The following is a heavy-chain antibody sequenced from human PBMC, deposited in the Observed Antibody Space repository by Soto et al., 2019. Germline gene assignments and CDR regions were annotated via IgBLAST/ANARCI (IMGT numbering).Heavy chain of an antibody. J-gene: IGHJ4*02. CDR3: ATLHSSGWFDY. V-gene: IGHV1-3*01. Sequence: ASVKVSFKASGYTFTSYAMHWVRQAPGQRLEWMGWINAGNGNTKYSQKFQGRVTITRDTSASTAYMELSSLRSEDTAVYYCATLHSSGWFDYWGQGTLVTVSS. CDR2: INAGNGNT. D-gene: IGHD6-19*01. CDR1: GYTFTSYA.